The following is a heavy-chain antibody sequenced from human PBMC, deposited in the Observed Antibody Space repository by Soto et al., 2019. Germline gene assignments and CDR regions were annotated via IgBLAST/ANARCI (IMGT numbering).Heavy chain of an antibody. J-gene: IGHJ4*02. Sequence: ASVKVSCKASGYTFTSYGISWVRQAPGQGLEWMGWISAYNGNTNYAQKLQGRVTMTTDTSTSTAYMELRSLRSDDTAVYYCARGDPGLSYLSYFDYWGQGXLVTVYS. CDR1: GYTFTSYG. V-gene: IGHV1-18*01. CDR3: ARGDPGLSYLSYFDY. CDR2: ISAYNGNT. D-gene: IGHD1-26*01.